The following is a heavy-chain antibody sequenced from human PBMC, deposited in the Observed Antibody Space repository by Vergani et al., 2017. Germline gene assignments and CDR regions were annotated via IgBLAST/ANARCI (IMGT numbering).Heavy chain of an antibody. CDR1: GFTFSSYS. J-gene: IGHJ5*02. Sequence: EVQLVESGGGLVKPGGSLRLSCAASGFTFSSYSMTWVRQAPGKGLEWVSSISSSSSYIYYADSVKGRFTISRDNAKNSLYLQMNSLRAEDTAVYYCARDPRRTSEDIFDPWGQGTLVTVSA. CDR2: ISSSSSYI. V-gene: IGHV3-21*01. CDR3: ARDPRRTSEDIFDP. D-gene: IGHD2-15*01.